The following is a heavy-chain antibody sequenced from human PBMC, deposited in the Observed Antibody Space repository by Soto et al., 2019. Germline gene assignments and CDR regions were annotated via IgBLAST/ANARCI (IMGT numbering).Heavy chain of an antibody. CDR2: ISGSGGGT. D-gene: IGHD2-21*02. CDR3: AKVAIGDSYYYGMDV. CDR1: GFTFSSFT. V-gene: IGHV3-23*01. Sequence: EVQLLESGGGLAQPGGSLRLSCAASGFTFSSFTMNWVRQAPGNGLEWVSGISGSGGGTYYADSVKGRFTISRDNSENTLYLQMNSLRAEDTAVYYCAKVAIGDSYYYGMDVWGPGTTVTVSS. J-gene: IGHJ6*02.